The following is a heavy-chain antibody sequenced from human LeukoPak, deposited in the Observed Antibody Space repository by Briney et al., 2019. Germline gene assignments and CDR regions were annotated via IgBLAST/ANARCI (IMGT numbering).Heavy chain of an antibody. CDR1: GFTFSSYS. J-gene: IGHJ4*02. Sequence: GGSLRLSCEVSGFTFSSYSMNWVRQAPGKGLEWVANIKQDGSETYCVDSVKGRFTISRDNAKNSLYLQMNSLRDEDTAVYYCARGGSGYSYGKIDSWGQGILVTVSS. CDR3: ARGGSGYSYGKIDS. CDR2: IKQDGSET. V-gene: IGHV3-7*01. D-gene: IGHD5-18*01.